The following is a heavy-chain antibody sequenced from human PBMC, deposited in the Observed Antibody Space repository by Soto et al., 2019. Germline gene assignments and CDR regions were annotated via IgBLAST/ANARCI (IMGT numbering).Heavy chain of an antibody. V-gene: IGHV4-59*01. CDR2: IYYSGST. CDR1: GGSISSYY. CDR3: ARRITNFGSPHAFDI. D-gene: IGHD3-3*01. J-gene: IGHJ3*02. Sequence: SETLSLTCTVYGGSISSYYWSWIRQPPGKGLEWIGYIYYSGSTNYNPSLKSRVTISVDTSKNQFSLKLSSVTAADTVVYYCARRITNFGSPHAFDIWGQGTMVTVSS.